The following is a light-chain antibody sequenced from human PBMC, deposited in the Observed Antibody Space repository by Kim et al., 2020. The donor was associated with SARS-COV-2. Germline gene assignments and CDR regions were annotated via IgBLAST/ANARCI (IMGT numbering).Light chain of an antibody. J-gene: IGKJ1*01. V-gene: IGKV1-5*03. CDR2: KAS. CDR1: QSISSW. CDR3: QQYNSYPWT. Sequence: DIQMTQSPSTLSASEGDRVTITCRASQSISSWLAWYQQKPGKAPKLLIYKASSLESGVPSSFSGTGSGTEFTLTISSLQPDDFATYYCQQYNSYPWTFGQGTKVDIK.